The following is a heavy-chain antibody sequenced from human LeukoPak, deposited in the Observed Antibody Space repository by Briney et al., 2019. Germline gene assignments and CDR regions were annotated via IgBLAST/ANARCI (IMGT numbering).Heavy chain of an antibody. J-gene: IGHJ3*02. D-gene: IGHD6-13*01. CDR1: GFTFSDYY. Sequence: GGSLRLSCAASGFTFSDYYMSWVRQAPGKGLEWVSYISSSSRYTNFADSVKGRFTISRDNAKNSLYLQMKSLRAEDTAVYYCARAISSSYPAAFDIWGQGTMVTVSS. CDR2: ISSSSRYT. V-gene: IGHV3-11*05. CDR3: ARAISSSYPAAFDI.